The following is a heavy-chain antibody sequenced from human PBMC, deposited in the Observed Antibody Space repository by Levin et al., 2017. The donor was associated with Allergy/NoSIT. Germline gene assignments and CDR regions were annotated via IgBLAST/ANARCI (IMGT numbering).Heavy chain of an antibody. CDR2: ISSSSSTI. CDR1: GFTFSSYR. V-gene: IGHV3-48*02. Sequence: SCAASGFTFSSYRMNWVRQAPGKGLEWVSYISSSSSTIYYADSVKGRFTISRDNAKNSLYLQMNSLRDEDTAVYYCARGYYYDSSGFNQNAEYFQHWGQGTLVTVSS. CDR3: ARGYYYDSSGFNQNAEYFQH. J-gene: IGHJ1*01. D-gene: IGHD3-22*01.